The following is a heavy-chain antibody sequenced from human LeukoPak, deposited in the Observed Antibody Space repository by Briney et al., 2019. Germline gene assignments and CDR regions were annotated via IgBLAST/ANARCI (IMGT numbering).Heavy chain of an antibody. J-gene: IGHJ6*02. Sequence: GRSLRLSCAASGFTFSSYGMHWVRQAPGKGLEWVAVISYDGSNKYYADSVKGRFTISRDNSKNTLYLQMNSLRAEDTAVYHCAYPDSMSYYGMDVWGQGTTVTVSS. CDR1: GFTFSSYG. CDR2: ISYDGSNK. D-gene: IGHD2-15*01. V-gene: IGHV3-30*03. CDR3: AYPDSMSYYGMDV.